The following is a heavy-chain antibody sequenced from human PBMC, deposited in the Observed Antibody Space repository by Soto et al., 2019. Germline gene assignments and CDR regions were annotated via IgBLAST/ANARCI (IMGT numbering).Heavy chain of an antibody. Sequence: PSETLSLTCTVSGGSISSGDYYWSWIRQPPGKGLEWIGYIYYSGSTYYNPSLKSRVTISVDTSKNQFSLKLSSVTAADTAVYYCARGSYYYDSSGYYHYPGQGTLVTVSS. CDR1: GGSISSGDYY. D-gene: IGHD3-22*01. J-gene: IGHJ4*02. CDR3: ARGSYYYDSSGYYHY. V-gene: IGHV4-30-4*01. CDR2: IYYSGST.